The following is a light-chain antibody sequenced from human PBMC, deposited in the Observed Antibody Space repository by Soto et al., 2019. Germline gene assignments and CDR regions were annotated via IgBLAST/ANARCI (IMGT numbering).Light chain of an antibody. CDR2: DNN. CDR1: SSNIGAGFD. CDR3: QSFDSSLSGSV. Sequence: QSVLTQPPSVSGAPGQRVTISCTGSSSNIGAGFDVHWYQQVPGTAPKLLIYDNNNRPSGIPDRFSGSKSGTSASLAITGLQAEDEADYYCQSFDSSLSGSVFGGGTKVTVL. J-gene: IGLJ2*01. V-gene: IGLV1-40*01.